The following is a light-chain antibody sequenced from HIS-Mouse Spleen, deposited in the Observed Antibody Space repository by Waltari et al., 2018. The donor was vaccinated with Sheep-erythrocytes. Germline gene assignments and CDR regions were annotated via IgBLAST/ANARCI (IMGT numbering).Light chain of an antibody. CDR2: QDS. CDR3: QAWDSSTAWNVV. Sequence: SYELTQPPSVSVSPGQTASITCSGDKLGDKYACWYQQKPGQSPVLVIYQDSKRPSGIPERFSDSTSGTTATLTISGTQAMDEADYYCQAWDSSTAWNVVFGGGTKLTVL. V-gene: IGLV3-1*01. J-gene: IGLJ2*01. CDR1: KLGDKY.